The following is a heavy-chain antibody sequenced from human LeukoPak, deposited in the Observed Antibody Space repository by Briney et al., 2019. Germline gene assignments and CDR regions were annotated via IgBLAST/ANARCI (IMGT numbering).Heavy chain of an antibody. Sequence: GGTLRLSCTASRFTFSTYAMSWVRQAPGKGLEWVSSISGSGDTTYYTGSVKGRFTISRDNSKNALYLQMSSLRAEDTAVYYCAKSQRNDQQVVQRIDYWGQGTLVTVSS. V-gene: IGHV3-23*01. J-gene: IGHJ4*02. CDR2: ISGSGDTT. CDR1: RFTFSTYA. D-gene: IGHD2-2*01. CDR3: AKSQRNDQQVVQRIDY.